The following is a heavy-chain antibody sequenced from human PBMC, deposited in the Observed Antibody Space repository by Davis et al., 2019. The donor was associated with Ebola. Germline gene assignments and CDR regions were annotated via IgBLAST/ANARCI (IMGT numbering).Heavy chain of an antibody. CDR3: ARDSFSITIFPPPPTSYGMDV. CDR2: IYYSGST. J-gene: IGHJ6*02. CDR1: GGSVSSGSYY. D-gene: IGHD3-3*01. V-gene: IGHV4-61*01. Sequence: PGGSLRLSCTVSGGSVSSGSYYWSWIRQPPGKGLEWIGYIYYSGSTNYNPSLKSRVTISVDTSKNQFSLKLSSVTAADTAVYYCARDSFSITIFPPPPTSYGMDVWGQGTTVTVSS.